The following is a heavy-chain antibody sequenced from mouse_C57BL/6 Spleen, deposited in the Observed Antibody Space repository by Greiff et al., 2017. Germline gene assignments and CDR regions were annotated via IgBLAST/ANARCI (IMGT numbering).Heavy chain of an antibody. CDR3: ARSNYGSSYEGDY. Sequence: VQLQQSGLELVKPGASVKISCKASGYSFTDSNMNWVKQSNGKSLEWIGVINPNYGTTSYNQKFKGKATLTVDQSSSTAYMQLNSLTSEDSAVYYCARSNYGSSYEGDYWGQGTTLTVSS. V-gene: IGHV1-39*01. CDR2: INPNYGTT. D-gene: IGHD1-1*01. CDR1: GYSFTDSN. J-gene: IGHJ2*01.